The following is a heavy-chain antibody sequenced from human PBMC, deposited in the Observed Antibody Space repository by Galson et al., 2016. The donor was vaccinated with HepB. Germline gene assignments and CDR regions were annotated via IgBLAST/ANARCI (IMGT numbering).Heavy chain of an antibody. CDR3: AGGPYRVSGSSFDRHNNEDYYYAMDV. CDR1: GGSISSYY. D-gene: IGHD6-6*01. J-gene: IGHJ6*02. CDR2: SYYSGST. Sequence: SETLSLTCTVSGGSISSYYWSWIRQPPGKGLEWIGYSYYSGSTNYNPSLKSRVTISVDMSKNQFSLKLSSVTAADAAVYYCAGGPYRVSGSSFDRHNNEDYYYAMDVWGQGTTVTVSS. V-gene: IGHV4-59*01.